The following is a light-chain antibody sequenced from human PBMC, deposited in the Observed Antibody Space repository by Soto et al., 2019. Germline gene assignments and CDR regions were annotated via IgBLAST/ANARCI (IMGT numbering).Light chain of an antibody. Sequence: DIVMTQSPDSLRVSLGERATISCTSSLNIYFKSNNRNYLAWYQQKTGQPPKLLVYWASTRESGVPDRFTGSGSGTDFTLTIDNVQHADAELYYCQQYFITHLTLGGETKL. V-gene: IGKV4-1*01. CDR1: LNIYFKSNNRNY. CDR3: QQYFITHLT. CDR2: WAS. J-gene: IGKJ4*01.